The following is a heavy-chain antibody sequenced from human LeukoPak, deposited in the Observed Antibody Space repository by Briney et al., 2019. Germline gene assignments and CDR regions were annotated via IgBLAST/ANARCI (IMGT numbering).Heavy chain of an antibody. CDR1: GYTFTGCY. CDR2: INPNSGGT. V-gene: IGHV1-2*02. CDR3: ARAGDYVVHY. D-gene: IGHD4-17*01. Sequence: GASVKVSCKASGYTFTGCYMHWVRQAPGQGLEWMGWINPNSGGTNYAQKFQGRVTMARDTSISTAYMELSRLRSDDTAVYYCARAGDYVVHYWGQGTLVTVSS. J-gene: IGHJ4*02.